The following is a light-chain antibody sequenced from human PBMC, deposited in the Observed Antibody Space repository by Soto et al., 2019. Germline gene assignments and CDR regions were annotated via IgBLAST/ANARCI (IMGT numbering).Light chain of an antibody. CDR2: RAS. Sequence: DIQMTQSPSTLSASVGDRVTITCRASQNINNWLAWYQQKPGKATKLLIYRASSLENGVPSRFSGRGSGTDFIFTITSLQPDYFATYYCQQYSSDSTFGQGTKVEIK. V-gene: IGKV1-5*03. CDR1: QNINNW. J-gene: IGKJ1*01. CDR3: QQYSSDST.